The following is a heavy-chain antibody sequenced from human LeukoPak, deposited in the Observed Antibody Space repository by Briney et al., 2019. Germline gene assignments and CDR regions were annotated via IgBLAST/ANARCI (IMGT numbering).Heavy chain of an antibody. CDR3: ARVTYYYDSSGYYDY. J-gene: IGHJ4*02. D-gene: IGHD3-22*01. CDR2: ISYDGSNK. V-gene: IGHV3-30-3*01. CDR1: GFTFSSYA. Sequence: GGSLRLSCAASGFTFSSYAMHWVRQAPGKGLEWVAVISYDGSNKYYADPVKGRFTISRDNSKNTLYLQMNSLRAEDTAVYYCARVTYYYDSSGYYDYWGQGTLVTVSS.